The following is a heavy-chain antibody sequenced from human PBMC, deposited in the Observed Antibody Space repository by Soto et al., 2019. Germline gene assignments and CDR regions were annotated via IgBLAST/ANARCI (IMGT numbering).Heavy chain of an antibody. CDR2: INSDGSST. CDR3: ARDPSQNDFYYYMDV. D-gene: IGHD6-6*01. J-gene: IGHJ6*03. V-gene: IGHV3-74*01. CDR1: GFTFSSYW. Sequence: GSLRLSCAASGFTFSSYWMHWVRQAPGKGLVWVSRINSDGSSTSYADSVKGRFTISRDNAKNTLYLQMNSLRAEDTAVYYCARDPSQNDFYYYMDVWGKGTTVTVSS.